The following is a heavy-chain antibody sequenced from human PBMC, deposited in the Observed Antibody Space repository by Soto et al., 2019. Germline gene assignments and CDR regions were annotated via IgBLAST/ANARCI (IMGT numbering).Heavy chain of an antibody. CDR2: VSGSGGST. CDR1: GFTFSSYA. CDR3: ARRSSGWYFDY. J-gene: IGHJ4*02. D-gene: IGHD6-19*01. Sequence: EVQLLESGGGLVQPGGSLRLSCAASGFTFSSYAMNWVRQAPGQGLEWVSVVSGSGGSTYYADSVKGRFTISRDNSKNTLYLQMNSLRAADTAVYYCARRSSGWYFDYWGQGTLVTVSS. V-gene: IGHV3-23*01.